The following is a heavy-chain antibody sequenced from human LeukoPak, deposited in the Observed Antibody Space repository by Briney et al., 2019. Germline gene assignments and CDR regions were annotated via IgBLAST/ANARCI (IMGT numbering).Heavy chain of an antibody. Sequence: PSETLSLTCAVYGGSFSCYYWSWIRQPPGKGLEWIGEINHSGSTNYNPSLKSRVTISVDTSKNQFSLKLSSVTAADTAVYYCASRGAGYSSSWGFDPWGQGTLVTVSS. CDR1: GGSFSCYY. D-gene: IGHD6-13*01. CDR3: ASRGAGYSSSWGFDP. CDR2: INHSGST. V-gene: IGHV4-34*01. J-gene: IGHJ5*02.